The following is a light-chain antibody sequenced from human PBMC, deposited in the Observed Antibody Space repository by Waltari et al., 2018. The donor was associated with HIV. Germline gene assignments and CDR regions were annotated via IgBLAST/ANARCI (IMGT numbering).Light chain of an antibody. V-gene: IGKV1-9*01. Sequence: DIQLTQSPPVLSVSVGDRVTIPCRASQGISNHLAWYQQSPGKSPKLLIYAASTLQTGVPSRFSGGGSGTEFTLTISSLQPEDSATYYCQQFQSFPLTFGQGTRLEIK. J-gene: IGKJ5*01. CDR3: QQFQSFPLT. CDR1: QGISNH. CDR2: AAS.